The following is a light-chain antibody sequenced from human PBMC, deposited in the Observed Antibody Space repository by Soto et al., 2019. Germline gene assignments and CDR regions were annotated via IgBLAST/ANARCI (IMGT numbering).Light chain of an antibody. CDR2: GAS. CDR1: QSVSGN. CDR3: QQYDDCPRT. J-gene: IGKJ1*01. V-gene: IGKV3-15*01. Sequence: EIVMTQSPATLSVSPGERATLSCRASQSVSGNLVWYQQKPGQAPRLLIYGASTRAIGIPARFSGSGSGTEFILTISSLQSEDFALYYCQQYDDCPRTFGQGTKVEIK.